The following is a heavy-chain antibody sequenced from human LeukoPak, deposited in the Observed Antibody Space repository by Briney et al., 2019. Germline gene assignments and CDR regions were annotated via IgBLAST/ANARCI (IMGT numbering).Heavy chain of an antibody. CDR1: GFTFSSYG. V-gene: IGHV3-30*18. Sequence: GGSLRLSCAASGFTFSSYGMHWVRQAPGKGLEWVAVISYDGSNKYYADSVKGRFTISRDNSKNTLYLQMNSLRAEDTAVYYCAKDLGCWGQGTLVTVSS. CDR3: AKDLGC. D-gene: IGHD1-26*01. CDR2: ISYDGSNK. J-gene: IGHJ4*02.